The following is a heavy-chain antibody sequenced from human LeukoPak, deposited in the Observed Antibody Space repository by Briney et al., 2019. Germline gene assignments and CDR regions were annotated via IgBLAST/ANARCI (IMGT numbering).Heavy chain of an antibody. CDR1: GGSISSYY. CDR2: IYYSGST. CDR3: ARDPYLTGY. Sequence: MPSETLSLTCTVSGGSISSYYWSWIRQPPGKGLEWIGYIYYSGSTNYNPSLKSRVTISVDTSKNQFSLRLSSVTAADTAVYYCARDPYLTGYWGQGTLVTVPS. D-gene: IGHD2-2*02. J-gene: IGHJ4*02. V-gene: IGHV4-59*01.